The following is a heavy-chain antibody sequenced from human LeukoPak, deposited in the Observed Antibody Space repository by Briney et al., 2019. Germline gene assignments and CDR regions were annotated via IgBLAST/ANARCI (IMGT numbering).Heavy chain of an antibody. CDR1: GGSFSGYY. Sequence: SETLSLTCAVYGGSFSGYYWSWIRQPPGKGLEWIGEINPSGSTNYNPSLKSRVTISVDTSKNQFSLKLSSVTAADTAVYYCARGYSSGYYYYYMDVWGKGTTVTVSS. CDR3: ARGYSSGYYYYYMDV. V-gene: IGHV4-34*01. CDR2: INPSGST. D-gene: IGHD2-15*01. J-gene: IGHJ6*03.